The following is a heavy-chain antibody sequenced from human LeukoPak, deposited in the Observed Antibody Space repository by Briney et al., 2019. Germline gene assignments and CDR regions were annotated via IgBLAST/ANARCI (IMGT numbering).Heavy chain of an antibody. CDR2: INHSGST. Sequence: NPSETLSLTCAVYGGSFSGYYWSWIRQPPGKGREWVGEINHSGSTNYNPSLKSRVTISVDTSKNQFSLKLSSVTAADTAVYYCAGLVVVTAISSDYWGQGTLVTVSS. CDR1: GGSFSGYY. CDR3: AGLVVVTAISSDY. V-gene: IGHV4-34*01. J-gene: IGHJ4*02. D-gene: IGHD2-21*02.